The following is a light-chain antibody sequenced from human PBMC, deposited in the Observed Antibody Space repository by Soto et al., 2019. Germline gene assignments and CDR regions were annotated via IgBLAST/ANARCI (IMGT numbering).Light chain of an antibody. Sequence: EIFLTQSPGTLSLSPWERATLSWGASQSVSSSYLAWYQQKPGQAPRLLIYGASSRATGIPDRFSGSGSGTDFTLTISRLEPEDFAVYYCQQYGSSQLTFGGGTKVDIK. V-gene: IGKV3-20*01. J-gene: IGKJ4*01. CDR3: QQYGSSQLT. CDR1: QSVSSSY. CDR2: GAS.